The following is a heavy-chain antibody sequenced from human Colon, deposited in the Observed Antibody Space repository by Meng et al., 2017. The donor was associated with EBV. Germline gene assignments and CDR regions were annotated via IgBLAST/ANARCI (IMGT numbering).Heavy chain of an antibody. J-gene: IGHJ5*02. Sequence: QLRASGPGLLQSSGTLSVTCVVSGDSMTSNAWWSRGRQPTGKGLEWIVQIHQTGYSTFNPSLQSRVTMSVDKSKNQFFLTVRSVTASDTAVYYCARRDYGNYPLKSPWGQGVLVTVSS. V-gene: IGHV4-4*02. CDR2: IHQTGYS. CDR1: GDSMTSNAW. CDR3: ARRDYGNYPLKSP. D-gene: IGHD4-17*01.